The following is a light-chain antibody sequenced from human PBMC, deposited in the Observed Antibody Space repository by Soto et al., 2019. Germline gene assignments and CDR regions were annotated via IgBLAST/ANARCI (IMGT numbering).Light chain of an antibody. Sequence: DIQLTQSPSTLSASVGDRITITCRASQSIGTWLAWYQHRPGEGPKLLIHDASSLESGVPSRFSGSGSATEFSLPISSLESEDFAVYYCQQRTDRPPWTFGQGTKVDI. CDR1: QSIGTW. CDR2: DAS. V-gene: IGKV1-5*01. CDR3: QQRTDRPPWT. J-gene: IGKJ1*01.